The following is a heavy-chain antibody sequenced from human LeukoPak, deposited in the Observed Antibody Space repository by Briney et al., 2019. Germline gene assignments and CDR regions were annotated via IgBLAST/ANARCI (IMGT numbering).Heavy chain of an antibody. CDR3: AREAGSY. Sequence: SETLSLTCTVSGGSVSSDSYYWSWIRQPPGKGLDWNGYNYYGRSTNYNPSLKSRITISVDPYKNQLALKLSSVTAADTAVYYFAREAGSYWGQGTLVTVSS. CDR1: GGSVSSDSYY. J-gene: IGHJ4*02. V-gene: IGHV4-61*01. D-gene: IGHD3-10*01. CDR2: NYYGRST.